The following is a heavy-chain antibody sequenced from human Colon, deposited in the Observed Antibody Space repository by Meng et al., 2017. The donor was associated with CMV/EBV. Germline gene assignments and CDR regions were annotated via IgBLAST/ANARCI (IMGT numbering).Heavy chain of an antibody. CDR2: INSDGSYT. Sequence: ASGFSFGSFWMHWVRRPPGKALTWDAHINSDGSYTNYADSVKGRFTISRDNVDNTLYLQMNSLTAADTAMYYCVRGVAVSGSRIDSWGQGALVTVSS. CDR1: GFSFGSFW. J-gene: IGHJ4*02. V-gene: IGHV3-74*01. D-gene: IGHD6-19*01. CDR3: VRGVAVSGSRIDS.